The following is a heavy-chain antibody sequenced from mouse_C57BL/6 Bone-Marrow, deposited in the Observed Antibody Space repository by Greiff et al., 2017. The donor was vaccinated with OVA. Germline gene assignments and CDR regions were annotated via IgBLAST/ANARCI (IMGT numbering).Heavy chain of an antibody. Sequence: EVKLMESGAELVRPGASVKLSCTASGFNIKDDYMHWVKQRPEQGLEWIGWIDPENGDTEYASKFQGKATITADTSSNTAYLQLSSLTSEDTAVYYCTPTVFFDYWGQGTTLTVSS. V-gene: IGHV14-4*01. J-gene: IGHJ2*01. CDR1: GFNIKDDY. CDR2: IDPENGDT. CDR3: TPTVFFDY. D-gene: IGHD4-1*02.